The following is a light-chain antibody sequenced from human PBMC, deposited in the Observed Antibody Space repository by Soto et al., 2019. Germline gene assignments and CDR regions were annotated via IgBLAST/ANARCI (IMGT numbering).Light chain of an antibody. J-gene: IGKJ2*01. V-gene: IGKV3-20*01. Sequence: EIVLTQSPGTLSLSPGERATLSCRASQSVSSSYLAWYQQKPGQAPRLLIYGASSRATGIPDRFSGSGSGTDCTLTINRLEPEDFAVYYSQQYGSSGYTFGQGTKLEIK. CDR3: QQYGSSGYT. CDR2: GAS. CDR1: QSVSSSY.